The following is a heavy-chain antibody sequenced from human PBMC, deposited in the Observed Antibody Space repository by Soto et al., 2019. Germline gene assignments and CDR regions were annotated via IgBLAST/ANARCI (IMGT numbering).Heavy chain of an antibody. CDR3: ARRWVGAFPRYYFDS. CDR2: IHYNGNT. V-gene: IGHV4-59*01. J-gene: IGHJ4*02. Sequence: SETLSLTCTVSGGSINTYYWSWIRQVPGQGLEWIGYIHYNGNTTYNPSLEGRVTISVDTSKNEFSLMLTSVTAADTAGYYFARRWVGAFPRYYFDSWGPGTLVTVSS. D-gene: IGHD3-10*01. CDR1: GGSINTYY.